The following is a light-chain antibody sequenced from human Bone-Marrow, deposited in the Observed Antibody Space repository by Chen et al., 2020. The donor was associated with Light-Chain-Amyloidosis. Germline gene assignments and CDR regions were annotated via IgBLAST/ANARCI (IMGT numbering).Light chain of an antibody. V-gene: IGLV1-40*01. J-gene: IGLJ1*01. Sequence: QSVLAQPPSVSGTPGQRVTISCTGSSSNLGTGYDVHWYQQLPGTAPKLVYRYNPIRPSGVSDRFSGSRSGTSASLAITGLQAVDEAIYYCQSYDDSLRDYVFGTGTKVTVL. CDR2: YNP. CDR1: SSNLGTGYD. CDR3: QSYDDSLRDYV.